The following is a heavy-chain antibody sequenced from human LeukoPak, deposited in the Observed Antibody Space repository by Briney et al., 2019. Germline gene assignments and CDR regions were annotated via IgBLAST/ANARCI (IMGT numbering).Heavy chain of an antibody. V-gene: IGHV5-51*01. Sequence: GESLKISCQGFGYTFTTSWIGWVRQLPGKGLEWMAIIYAGNSDTKHSPSFQGQVSISTDRSISTAYLQWSSLQASDTDIYYCAILNHPDGRVYWGEGSLVSV. J-gene: IGHJ4*02. CDR1: GYTFTTSW. CDR3: AILNHPDGRVY. D-gene: IGHD5-24*01. CDR2: IYAGNSDT.